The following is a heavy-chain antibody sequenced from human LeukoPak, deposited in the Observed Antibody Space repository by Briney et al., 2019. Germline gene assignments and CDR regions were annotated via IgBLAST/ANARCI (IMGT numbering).Heavy chain of an antibody. CDR3: ARYPASNRLRFSNCFDP. V-gene: IGHV4-38-2*01. D-gene: IGHD3-3*01. CDR2: IFHSGSA. CDR1: GYSISSGYY. Sequence: SETLSLTCSVSGYSISSGYYWGWIRQPPGKGLEWIASIFHSGSAYYKSSLKSRVTISVDTSKTQISLKLCSVTAADTAVYYCARYPASNRLRFSNCFDPWGQGTLVTVSS. J-gene: IGHJ5*02.